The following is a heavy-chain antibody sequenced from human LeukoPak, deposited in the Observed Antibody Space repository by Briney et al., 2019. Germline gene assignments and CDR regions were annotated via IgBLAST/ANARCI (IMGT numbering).Heavy chain of an antibody. D-gene: IGHD3-10*01. CDR2: ISSSGSTI. CDR3: AREFGYYYGSGSGRRFDY. V-gene: IGHV3-48*04. J-gene: IGHJ4*02. Sequence: GGSLRLSCAASGFTFSNAWMNWVRQAPGKGLEWVSYISSSGSTIYYADSVKGRFTISRDNAKNSLYLQMNSLRAEDTAVYYCAREFGYYYGSGSGRRFDYWGQGTLVTVSS. CDR1: GFTFSNAW.